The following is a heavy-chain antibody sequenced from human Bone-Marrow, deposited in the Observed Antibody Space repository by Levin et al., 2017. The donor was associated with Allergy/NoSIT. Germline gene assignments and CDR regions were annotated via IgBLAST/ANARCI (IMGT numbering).Heavy chain of an antibody. Sequence: TGGSLRLSCAASGFTVSSNYMSWVRQAPGKGLEWVSVIYSGGSTYYADSVKGRFTISRDNSKNTLYLQMNSLRAEDTAVYYCARERGSPAAEYWGQGTLVTVSS. CDR2: IYSGGST. J-gene: IGHJ4*02. CDR3: ARERGSPAAEY. V-gene: IGHV3-66*01. CDR1: GFTVSSNY. D-gene: IGHD6-13*01.